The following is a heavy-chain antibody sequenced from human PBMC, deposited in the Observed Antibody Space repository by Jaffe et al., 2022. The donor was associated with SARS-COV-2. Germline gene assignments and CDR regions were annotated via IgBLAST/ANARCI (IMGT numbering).Heavy chain of an antibody. CDR1: GYTLTELS. CDR3: ATDLAVPTTYYYDSSGYTKNY. J-gene: IGHJ4*02. CDR2: FDPEDGET. Sequence: QVQLVQSGAEVKKPGASVKVSCKVSGYTLTELSMHWVRQAPGKGLEWMGGFDPEDGETIYAQKFQGRVTMTEDTSTDTAYMELSSLRSEDTAVYYCATDLAVPTTYYYDSSGYTKNYWGQGTLVTVSS. D-gene: IGHD3-22*01. V-gene: IGHV1-24*01.